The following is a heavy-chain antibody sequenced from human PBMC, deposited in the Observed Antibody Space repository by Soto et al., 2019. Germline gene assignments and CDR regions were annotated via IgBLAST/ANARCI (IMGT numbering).Heavy chain of an antibody. V-gene: IGHV3-74*01. CDR2: IKTDGSST. D-gene: IGHD3-16*01. CDR1: GFSFSNYW. CDR3: ARVWLRCFDY. Sequence: GGSLRLSCAASGFSFSNYWIHWVRQAPGKGLVWVSRIKTDGSSTDYAASVKGRFTISRDNAKNTLYLQMNSLTAEDTAVYYCARVWLRCFDYWGQGTLVTVSS. J-gene: IGHJ4*02.